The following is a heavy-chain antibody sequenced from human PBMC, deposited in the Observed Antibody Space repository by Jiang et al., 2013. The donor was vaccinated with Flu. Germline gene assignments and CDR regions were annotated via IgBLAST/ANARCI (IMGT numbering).Heavy chain of an antibody. V-gene: IGHV4-31*03. CDR2: IYYSGST. J-gene: IGHJ5*02. D-gene: IGHD3-22*01. Sequence: GPGLVKPSQTLSLTCTVSGGSISSGGYYWSWIRQHPGKGLEWIGYIYYSGSTYYNPSLKSRVTISVDTSKNQFSLKLSSVTAADTAVYYCARTSNYYDSSGYYGLWAGWFDPGAREPWSPSPQ. CDR1: GGSISSGGYY. CDR3: ARTSNYYDSSGYYGLWAGWFDP.